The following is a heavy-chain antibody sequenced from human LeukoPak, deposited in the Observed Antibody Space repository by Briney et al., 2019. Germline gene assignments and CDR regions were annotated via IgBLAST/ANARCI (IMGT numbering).Heavy chain of an antibody. CDR1: GYTFTSYG. D-gene: IGHD3-22*01. CDR3: ARAGDYYDSSGFAY. CDR2: ISAYNGNT. V-gene: IGHV1-18*01. J-gene: IGHJ4*02. Sequence: EASVKVSCKASGYTFTSYGISWVRQAPGQGLEWMGWISAYNGNTNYAQKLQGRVTMTTNTSTSTAYMELRSLRSDDTAVYYCARAGDYYDSSGFAYWGQGTLVTVSS.